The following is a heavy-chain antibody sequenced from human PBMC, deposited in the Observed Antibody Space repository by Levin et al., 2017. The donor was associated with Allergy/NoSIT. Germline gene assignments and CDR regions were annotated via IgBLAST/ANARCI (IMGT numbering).Heavy chain of an antibody. CDR2: ISYDGSNK. CDR3: ASLLLWFGELLSGQLFDY. J-gene: IGHJ4*02. Sequence: LSLTCAASGFTFSSYAMHWVRQAPGKGLEWVAVISYDGSNKYYADSVKGRFTISRDNSKNTLYLQMNSLRAEDTAVYYCASLLLWFGELLSGQLFDYWGQGTLVTVSS. CDR1: GFTFSSYA. V-gene: IGHV3-30-3*01. D-gene: IGHD3-10*01.